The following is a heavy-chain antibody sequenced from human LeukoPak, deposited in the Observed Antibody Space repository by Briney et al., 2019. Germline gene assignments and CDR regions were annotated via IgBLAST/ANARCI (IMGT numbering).Heavy chain of an antibody. Sequence: PSQTLSLTCTVSGGSISSGGYYWRWIRQPPGKGLEWIGYIYHSGSTYYNPSLKSRVTISVDRSKNQFSLKLSSVTAADTAVYYCARDLVLKDQYYDILTGYDPWGQGTLVTVSS. CDR1: GGSISSGGYY. CDR3: ARDLVLKDQYYDILTGYDP. J-gene: IGHJ5*02. V-gene: IGHV4-30-2*01. D-gene: IGHD3-9*01. CDR2: IYHSGST.